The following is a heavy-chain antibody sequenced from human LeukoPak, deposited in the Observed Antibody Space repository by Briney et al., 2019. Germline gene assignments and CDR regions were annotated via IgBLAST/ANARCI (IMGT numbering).Heavy chain of an antibody. CDR1: GYTFTNYD. CDR3: ARRNFDWFDP. Sequence: ASLKVSCKASGYTFTNYDINWVRQATGQGLEWMGWMNPNSGKAGYAHKFQGRVTITRNPSITTAYMELSSLRSEDTAVYYCARRNFDWFDPWGQGTLVTVSS. J-gene: IGHJ5*02. V-gene: IGHV1-8*03. CDR2: MNPNSGKA.